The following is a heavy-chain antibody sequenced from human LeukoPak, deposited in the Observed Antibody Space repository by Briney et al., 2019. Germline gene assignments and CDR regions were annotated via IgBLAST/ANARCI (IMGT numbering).Heavy chain of an antibody. D-gene: IGHD3-16*02. Sequence: PGGSLRLSCAASGFTFSGSAMHWVRQASGKGLEWVGRIRSKANSYATAYAASGKGRFTISRDDSKNTAYLQMNSLKPEDTAVYYCTSSMITFGGVIDYWGQGPLSPSPQ. CDR3: TSSMITFGGVIDY. V-gene: IGHV3-73*01. CDR1: GFTFSGSA. CDR2: IRSKANSYAT. J-gene: IGHJ4*02.